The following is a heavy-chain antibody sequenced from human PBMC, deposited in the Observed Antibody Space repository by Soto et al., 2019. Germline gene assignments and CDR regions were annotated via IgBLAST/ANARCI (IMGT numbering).Heavy chain of an antibody. CDR3: ARAPPWHYYYYGMDV. Sequence: QVQLVESGGGVVQPGRSLRLSCAASGFTFSSYAMHWVRQAPGKGLEWVAVISYDGSNKYYADSVKGRFTISRDNSKNTLYLQMNSLRAEDTAVYYCARAPPWHYYYYGMDVWGQGTTVTVSS. CDR1: GFTFSSYA. CDR2: ISYDGSNK. V-gene: IGHV3-30-3*01. J-gene: IGHJ6*02.